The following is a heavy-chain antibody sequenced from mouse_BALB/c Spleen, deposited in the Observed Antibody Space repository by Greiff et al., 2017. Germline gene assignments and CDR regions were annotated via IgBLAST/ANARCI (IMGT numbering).Heavy chain of an antibody. J-gene: IGHJ3*01. CDR2: INPYNDGT. D-gene: IGHD1-1*01. CDR3: ARGGTTVVAPPFAY. Sequence: EVKLMESGPELVKPGASVKMSCKASGYTFTSYVMHWVKQKPGQGLEWIGYINPYNDGTKYNEKFKGKATLTSDKSSSTAYMELSSLTSEDSAVYYGARGGTTVVAPPFAYWGQGTLVTVSA. CDR1: GYTFTSYV. V-gene: IGHV1-14*01.